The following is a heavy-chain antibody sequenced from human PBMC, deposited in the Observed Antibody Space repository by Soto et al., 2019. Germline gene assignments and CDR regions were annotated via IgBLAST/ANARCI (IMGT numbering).Heavy chain of an antibody. CDR3: AKRSSSSTFDS. CDR2: ISGSDDST. D-gene: IGHD6-6*01. CDR1: GFTFSSYA. Sequence: EVQLLESGGGLVQPGESLRLSCAASGFTFSSYAMSWVRQAPGKGLEWVSVISGSDDSTYYADSVKGRFTISRDNSKNTLYLQMNSLRAEDTAVYYCAKRSSSSTFDSWVQGTLVTVSS. J-gene: IGHJ4*02. V-gene: IGHV3-23*01.